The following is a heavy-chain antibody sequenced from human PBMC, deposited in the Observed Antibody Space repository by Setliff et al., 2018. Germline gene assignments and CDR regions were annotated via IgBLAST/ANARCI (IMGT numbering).Heavy chain of an antibody. J-gene: IGHJ2*01. Sequence: GGSLRLSCSASGFTFSGYGMHWVRQAPGKGLEWVAALGYDGANEYYADSVKGRFTISRDNSKNTLYLQMNSLRREDTAVYYCAKDASDYYWYFNVWGRGTLVTSPQ. CDR3: AKDASDYYWYFNV. CDR2: LGYDGANE. CDR1: GFTFSGYG. D-gene: IGHD4-17*01. V-gene: IGHV3-30*02.